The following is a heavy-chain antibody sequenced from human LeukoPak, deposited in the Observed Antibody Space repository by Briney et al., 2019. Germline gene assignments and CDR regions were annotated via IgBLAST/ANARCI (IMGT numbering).Heavy chain of an antibody. CDR2: IKQDGSEK. CDR1: GFTFGSYW. J-gene: IGHJ4*02. CDR3: ARGPDYDYVWGSYRPQYYFDY. D-gene: IGHD3-16*02. Sequence: GGSLRLSCAASGFTFGSYWMSWVRQAPGKGLEWVANIKQDGSEKYYVDSVKGRFTISRDNAKNSLYLQMNSLRAEDTAVYYCARGPDYDYVWGSYRPQYYFDYWGQGTLVTVSS. V-gene: IGHV3-7*01.